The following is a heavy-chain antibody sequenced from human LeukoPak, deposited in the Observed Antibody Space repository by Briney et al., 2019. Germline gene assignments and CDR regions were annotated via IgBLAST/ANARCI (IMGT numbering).Heavy chain of an antibody. CDR3: AKGPDNSGYYSLDY. D-gene: IGHD3-22*01. Sequence: GGSLRLSCAASGFTFSNYDMHWVRQAPGKGLEWVAIISYDGSNKYFVDSVKGLFTIPRDISKNTLYLQMHSLRAEDTAVYYCAKGPDNSGYYSLDYWGQGTLVTVSS. V-gene: IGHV3-30*18. J-gene: IGHJ4*02. CDR1: GFTFSNYD. CDR2: ISYDGSNK.